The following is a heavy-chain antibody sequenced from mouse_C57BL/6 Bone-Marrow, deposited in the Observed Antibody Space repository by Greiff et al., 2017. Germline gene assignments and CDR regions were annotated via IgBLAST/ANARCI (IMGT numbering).Heavy chain of an antibody. V-gene: IGHV1-81*01. CDR1: GYTFTSYG. CDR2: IYPRSGNT. J-gene: IGHJ3*01. Sequence: VQLQQSGAELARPGASVKLSCKASGYTFTSYGISWVKQRTGQGLEWIGEIYPRSGNTYYNEKFKGKATLTADKSSSTAYMELRSLTSEDSAVYVCARKGWLLRGFAYGGQGTLVTVSA. CDR3: ARKGWLLRGFAY. D-gene: IGHD2-3*01.